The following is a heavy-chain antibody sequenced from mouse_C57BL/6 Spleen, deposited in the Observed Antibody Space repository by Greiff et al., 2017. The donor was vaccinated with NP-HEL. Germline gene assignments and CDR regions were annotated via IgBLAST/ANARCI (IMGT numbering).Heavy chain of an antibody. D-gene: IGHD1-1*01. CDR1: GYSITSGYY. CDR2: ISYDGSN. CDR3: AREGTTGDY. V-gene: IGHV3-6*01. Sequence: EVKLMESGPGLVKPSQSLSLTCSVTGYSITSGYYWNWIRQFPGNKLEWMGYISYDGSNNYNPSLKNRISITRDTSKNQFFLKLNSVTTEDTATYYCAREGTTGDYWGQGTTLTVSS. J-gene: IGHJ2*01.